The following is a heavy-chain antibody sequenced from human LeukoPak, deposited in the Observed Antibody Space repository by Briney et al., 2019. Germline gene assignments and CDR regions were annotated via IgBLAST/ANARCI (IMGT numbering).Heavy chain of an antibody. D-gene: IGHD4-17*01. CDR1: GFTFSSYG. CDR2: ISYDGSNK. V-gene: IGHV3-30*18. J-gene: IGHJ6*04. CDR3: AKDLSPVTSSDAHYYYDYGMDV. Sequence: GWSLRLSCAASGFTFSSYGMHWVRQAPGKGLELVAVISYDGSNKYYADSVKGRFTISRDNSKNALYLQMNSLRAEDTAVYYCAKDLSPVTSSDAHYYYDYGMDVWGKGTTVTVSS.